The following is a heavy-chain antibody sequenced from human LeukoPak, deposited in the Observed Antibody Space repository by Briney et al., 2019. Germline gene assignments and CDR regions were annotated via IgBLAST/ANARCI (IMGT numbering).Heavy chain of an antibody. CDR3: ARVLKYCSGGNCYSGGLGYMDV. D-gene: IGHD2-15*01. CDR2: ISRSGSTK. V-gene: IGHV3-11*01. J-gene: IGHJ6*03. Sequence: PGGSLGLSCAASGFTFSDYNMRWIRQAPGKGLEWVSSISRSGSTKYYADSVKGRFTTSRDNAKNSLFLQMNSLRAEDTAVYYCARVLKYCSGGNCYSGGLGYMDVWGKGTTVTISS. CDR1: GFTFSDYN.